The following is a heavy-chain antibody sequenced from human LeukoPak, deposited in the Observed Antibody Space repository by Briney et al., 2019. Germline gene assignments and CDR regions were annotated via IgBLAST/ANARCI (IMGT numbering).Heavy chain of an antibody. CDR3: ARELRTFDS. Sequence: GGSLRLSCAASGFTFSDYSMKWVRQAPGKGLEWVSSISSGNSYKYYGDSVKGRFTISRDNAKNSLYLQMNSLRAEDTAVYYCARELRTFDSWGQGTLVTVSS. CDR2: ISSGNSYK. D-gene: IGHD3-16*01. V-gene: IGHV3-21*01. J-gene: IGHJ4*02. CDR1: GFTFSDYS.